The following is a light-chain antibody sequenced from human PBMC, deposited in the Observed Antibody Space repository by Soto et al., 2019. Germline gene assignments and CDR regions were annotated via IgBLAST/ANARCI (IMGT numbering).Light chain of an antibody. CDR1: NSDIGDYKY. Sequence: QPVLTQPASVSGSPGQSITISCTGTNSDIGDYKYISWYQHHPGRAPKLILYEVSDRPSGVSNRFSGSKSGNTASLTISGLQAEDEADYYCSSHANSRVFGGGTKLTVL. CDR2: EVS. CDR3: SSHANSRV. J-gene: IGLJ3*02. V-gene: IGLV2-14*01.